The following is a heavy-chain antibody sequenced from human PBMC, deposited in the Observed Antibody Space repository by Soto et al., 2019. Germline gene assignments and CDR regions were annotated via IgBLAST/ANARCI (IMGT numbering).Heavy chain of an antibody. J-gene: IGHJ5*02. Sequence: GGSLRLSCAASGFTFGNHAMSWVRQAPGKGLEWVSAITGSGGNTYYADSVKGRFTISRDNSKNTLYLQMNSLRAEDTALYYCAKKESPVTRAFGHWGQGTLVTVSS. D-gene: IGHD5-18*01. V-gene: IGHV3-23*01. CDR2: ITGSGGNT. CDR1: GFTFGNHA. CDR3: AKKESPVTRAFGH.